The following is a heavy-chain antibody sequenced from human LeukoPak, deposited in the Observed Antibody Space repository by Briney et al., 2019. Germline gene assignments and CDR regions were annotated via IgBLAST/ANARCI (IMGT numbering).Heavy chain of an antibody. CDR2: IHYSGAT. CDR3: ATLRGASTAVFDS. CDR1: GGSINYDY. J-gene: IGHJ4*02. Sequence: PSETLSLTCTVSGGSINYDYWSWIRQSPGKRLEWIGYIHYSGATNYSPSLNRRVTISVDTSKNQFSLKLSSVTAADTALYYCATLRGASTAVFDSWGQGTLVTVSS. D-gene: IGHD2-21*02. V-gene: IGHV4-59*08.